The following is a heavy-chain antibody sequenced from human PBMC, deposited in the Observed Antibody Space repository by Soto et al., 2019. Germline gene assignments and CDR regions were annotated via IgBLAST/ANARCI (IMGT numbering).Heavy chain of an antibody. CDR2: ISYDGSNK. D-gene: IGHD6-19*01. V-gene: IGHV3-30*09. CDR1: GFTFSSYP. CDR3: ARDQSSGWIDY. J-gene: IGHJ4*02. Sequence: PGGSLRLSCAASGFTFSSYPMHWVRQAPGKGLEWVAFISYDGSNKYYADSVKGRFAISRDNSKNTLYLQMNSPRAEDTAVYYCARDQSSGWIDYSGQGTLVTVSS.